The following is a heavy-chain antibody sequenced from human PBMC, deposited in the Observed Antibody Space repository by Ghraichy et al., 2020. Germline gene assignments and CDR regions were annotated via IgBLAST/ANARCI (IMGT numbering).Heavy chain of an antibody. Sequence: SETLSLTCAISGDSVSSNSAAWNWIRQSPSRGLEWLGRTYYRSKWYNDYAVSVKSRITINPDTSKNQFSLQLNSVTPEDTAVYYCASADQHSSGEVRFDPWGQGTLVTVSS. CDR3: ASADQHSSGEVRFDP. CDR1: GDSVSSNSAA. CDR2: TYYRSKWYN. D-gene: IGHD6-19*01. J-gene: IGHJ5*02. V-gene: IGHV6-1*01.